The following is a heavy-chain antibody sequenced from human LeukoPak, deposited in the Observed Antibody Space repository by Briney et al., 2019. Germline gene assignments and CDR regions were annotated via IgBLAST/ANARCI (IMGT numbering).Heavy chain of an antibody. CDR2: INHSGST. CDR3: ARGGWGPNYYDSSGYGDY. Sequence: TPSETLSLTCIVSGGSISSSSYYWSWIRQPPGKGLEWIGEINHSGSTNYNPSLKGRVTISVDTSKNQFSLKLSSVTAADTAVYYCARGGWGPNYYDSSGYGDYWGQGTLVTVSS. V-gene: IGHV4-39*07. D-gene: IGHD3-22*01. J-gene: IGHJ4*02. CDR1: GGSISSSSYY.